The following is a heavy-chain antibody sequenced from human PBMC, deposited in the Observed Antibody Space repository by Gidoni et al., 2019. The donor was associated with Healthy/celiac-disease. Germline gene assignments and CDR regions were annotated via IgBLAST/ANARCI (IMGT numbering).Heavy chain of an antibody. J-gene: IGHJ4*02. Sequence: GRFTISRDNSKNTLYLQMNSLRAEDTAVYYCAKDVPPSLYYYDSSGYSIGVDYWGQGTLVTVSS. D-gene: IGHD3-22*01. V-gene: IGHV3-23*01. CDR3: AKDVPPSLYYYDSSGYSIGVDY.